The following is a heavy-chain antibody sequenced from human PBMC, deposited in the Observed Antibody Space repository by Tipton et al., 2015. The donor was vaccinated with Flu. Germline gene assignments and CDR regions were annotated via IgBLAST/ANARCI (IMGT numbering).Heavy chain of an antibody. J-gene: IGHJ6*02. CDR3: ARTLASCYYYSGMDV. V-gene: IGHV1-2*06. D-gene: IGHD2-15*01. Sequence: QVQLVQSGAEVKKPGASVKVSCKASGYTFTGYYMHWVRQAPGQGLEWMGRINPNSGGTNYAQKFQGRVTMTRDTSISTAYMELSRLGSDDTAVYYCARTLASCYYYSGMDVWGQGTTVTVSS. CDR2: INPNSGGT. CDR1: GYTFTGYY.